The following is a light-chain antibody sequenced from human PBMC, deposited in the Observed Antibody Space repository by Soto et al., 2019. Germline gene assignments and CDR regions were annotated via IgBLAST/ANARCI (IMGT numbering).Light chain of an antibody. J-gene: IGKJ3*01. Sequence: EAVMTQSPATLSVSPGERPTLSCRASQSVSSNLAWYQQKPGQAPRLLIYDASTRATGIPARFSGSGSGTEFTLTIGSLQSEDFAVYYCQQYNSWPLTFGPVTKVDIK. CDR2: DAS. CDR1: QSVSSN. V-gene: IGKV3-15*01. CDR3: QQYNSWPLT.